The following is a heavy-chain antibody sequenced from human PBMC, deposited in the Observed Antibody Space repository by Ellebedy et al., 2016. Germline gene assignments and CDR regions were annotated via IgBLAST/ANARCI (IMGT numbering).Heavy chain of an antibody. CDR3: ARSEVTMTGDY. CDR1: GYNFPVYW. Sequence: GESLKISCQSSGYNFPVYWIGWVRQMPGKGLEWMGIIYPGDSDTRYSPSFQGQVTISADKSISTAYLQWSSLKASDTAMYYCARSEVTMTGDYWGQGTLVTVSS. V-gene: IGHV5-51*01. J-gene: IGHJ4*02. CDR2: IYPGDSDT. D-gene: IGHD3-22*01.